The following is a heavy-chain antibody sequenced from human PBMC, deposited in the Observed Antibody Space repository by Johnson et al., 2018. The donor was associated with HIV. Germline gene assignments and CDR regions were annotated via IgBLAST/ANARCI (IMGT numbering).Heavy chain of an antibody. J-gene: IGHJ3*02. CDR1: GFTFDEYG. CDR2: ISGSGGST. CDR3: AREGPSERAGFDI. V-gene: IGHV3-23*04. Sequence: VQLVESGGGVVRPGGSLRLSCAASGFTFDEYGMSWVRQAPGKGLEWVSAISGSGGSTYYADSVKGRFTISRDISKNTVFLQMNSLSAQDTAVYFCAREGPSERAGFDIWGPGTMVIVSS.